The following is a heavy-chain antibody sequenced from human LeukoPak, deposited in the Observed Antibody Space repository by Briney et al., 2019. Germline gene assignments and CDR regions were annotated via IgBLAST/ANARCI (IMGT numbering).Heavy chain of an antibody. CDR3: ATDIHCSSTSCKGY. D-gene: IGHD2-2*01. Sequence: ASVKVSFKVSGYTLTELSMHWVRQAPGKGLEWKGGFDPEDGETIYAQKFQGRVTMTEDTCTDTAYMELSSLRSEDPAVYYCATDIHCSSTSCKGYWGQGTLVTVSS. V-gene: IGHV1-24*01. J-gene: IGHJ4*02. CDR2: FDPEDGET. CDR1: GYTLTELS.